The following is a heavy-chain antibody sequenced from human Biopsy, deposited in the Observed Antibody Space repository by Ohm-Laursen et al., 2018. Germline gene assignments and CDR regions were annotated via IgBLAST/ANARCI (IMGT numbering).Heavy chain of an antibody. V-gene: IGHV1-69*06. J-gene: IGHJ2*01. CDR3: ARFPLGAYDDSGSYRAVEHWYFDL. CDR1: GGTFTNHA. CDR2: SIPLFNTA. Sequence: SVKVSCKVSGGTFTNHAVGWVRQAPGQGLEWVGSSIPLFNTANYADKFQGRVTLTADKSTATAYMELSSLRSEDTAIYYCARFPLGAYDDSGSYRAVEHWYFDLWGRGTLVTVSS. D-gene: IGHD3-22*01.